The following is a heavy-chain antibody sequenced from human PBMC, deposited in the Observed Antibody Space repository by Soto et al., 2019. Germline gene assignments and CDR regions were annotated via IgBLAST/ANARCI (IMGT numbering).Heavy chain of an antibody. CDR3: ARDNIVVVGYAFDI. CDR2: IKQDGSEK. J-gene: IGHJ3*02. D-gene: IGHD2-15*01. CDR1: GFTFSSYW. Sequence: GGSLRLSCAASGFTFSSYWMSWVRQAPGKGVEWVANIKQDGSEKYYVDSVKGRFTISRDNAKNSLYLQMNSLRAEDTAVYYCARDNIVVVGYAFDIWGQGTMVTVSS. V-gene: IGHV3-7*01.